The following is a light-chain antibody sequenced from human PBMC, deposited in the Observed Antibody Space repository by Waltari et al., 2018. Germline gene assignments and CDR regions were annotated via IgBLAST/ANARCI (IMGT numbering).Light chain of an antibody. CDR2: AAS. V-gene: IGKV3-20*01. CDR3: QNHERLPAT. CDR1: QSVNKY. J-gene: IGKJ1*01. Sequence: EVVLTQSPGTLSLSPGERATLSCRASQSVNKYLAWYQQRPGQAPRLLIYAASTRDPGVPDRFSGSGFGTDFSLTISRLGPEDFAVYFCQNHERLPATFGQGTKVEIK.